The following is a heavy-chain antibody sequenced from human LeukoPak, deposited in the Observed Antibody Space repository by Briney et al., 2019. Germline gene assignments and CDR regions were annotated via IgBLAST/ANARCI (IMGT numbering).Heavy chain of an antibody. Sequence: SVKVSCKASGFTFTSSAVQWVRQARGQRLEWIGWIVVGSGNTNYAQKFQERVTITRDMSTSTAYMELSSLRSEDTAVYYCAADGYNLQYYFDYWGQGTLVTVSS. V-gene: IGHV1-58*01. D-gene: IGHD5-24*01. CDR2: IVVGSGNT. CDR1: GFTFTSSA. J-gene: IGHJ4*02. CDR3: AADGYNLQYYFDY.